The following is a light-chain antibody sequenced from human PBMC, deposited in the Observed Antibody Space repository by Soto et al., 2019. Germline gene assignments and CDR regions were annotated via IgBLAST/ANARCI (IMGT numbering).Light chain of an antibody. CDR3: QQYGSSPFT. J-gene: IGKJ3*01. Sequence: EIVLTQSPDTLSLSPGERATLSCMVSQGVSSSYLAWYQQKPGQAPRLLIYGTSNRATGIPDRFSGSGSGTDFALTISTLEPEDFALYYCQQYGSSPFTFGPGTKVDIK. CDR2: GTS. V-gene: IGKV3-20*01. CDR1: QGVSSSY.